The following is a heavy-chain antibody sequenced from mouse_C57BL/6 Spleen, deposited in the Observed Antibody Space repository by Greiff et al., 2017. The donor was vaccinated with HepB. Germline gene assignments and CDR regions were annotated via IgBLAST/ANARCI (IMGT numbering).Heavy chain of an antibody. V-gene: IGHV1-26*01. CDR3: ATSPYGEYGPFAY. D-gene: IGHD2-13*01. J-gene: IGHJ3*01. CDR2: INPNNGGT. CDR1: GYTFTDYY. Sequence: EVQLQQSGPELVKPGASVKISCKASGYTFTDYYMNWVKQSHGKSLEWIGDINPNNGGTSYNQKFKGKATLIVDKSSSTAYMELGSLTSEDSAVYYFATSPYGEYGPFAYWGQGTLVTVSA.